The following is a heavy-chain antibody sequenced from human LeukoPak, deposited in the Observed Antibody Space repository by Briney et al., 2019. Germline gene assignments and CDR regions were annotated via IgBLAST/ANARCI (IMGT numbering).Heavy chain of an antibody. V-gene: IGHV3-53*01. CDR1: GFTVSSNY. D-gene: IGHD4-17*01. J-gene: IGHJ6*03. CDR2: IYSGGST. Sequence: GGSLRLSCAASGFTVSSNYMSWVRQAPGKGLEWVSVIYSGGSTYYADSVKGRFTISRDNSKNTLYLQMNSLRAADTAVYYCARAVTTVTTFYYSYYMDVWDKGTTVTISS. CDR3: ARAVTTVTTFYYSYYMDV.